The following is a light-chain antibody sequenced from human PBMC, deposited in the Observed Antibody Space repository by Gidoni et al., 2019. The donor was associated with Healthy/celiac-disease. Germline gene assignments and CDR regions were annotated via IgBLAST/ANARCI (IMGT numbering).Light chain of an antibody. J-gene: IGKJ1*01. V-gene: IGKV1-5*03. CDR1: QSISSW. CDR3: QPYNSYSWT. Sequence: DIQMTQSPSTLSASVGDRVTITCRASQSISSWLAWYQQKPGKAPKLLIYKASSLERGVPSRFRGSGSGTEFTLTISSLQPAAFAPYYCQPYNSYSWTFGQGTKVEIQ. CDR2: KAS.